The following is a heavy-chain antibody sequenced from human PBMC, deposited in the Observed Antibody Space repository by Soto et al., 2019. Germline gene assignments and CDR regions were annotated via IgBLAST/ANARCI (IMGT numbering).Heavy chain of an antibody. Sequence: GGSLRLSCAASGFTFSSYAMSWVRQAPGKGLEWVSAIRGSGGSTYYADSVKGRFTISRDNSKNTLYLQMNSLRAEDTAVYYCAKAGYCTNGVCYNWFYPWGQGTLVTVSS. V-gene: IGHV3-23*01. CDR3: AKAGYCTNGVCYNWFYP. CDR1: GFTFSSYA. CDR2: IRGSGGST. J-gene: IGHJ5*02. D-gene: IGHD2-8*01.